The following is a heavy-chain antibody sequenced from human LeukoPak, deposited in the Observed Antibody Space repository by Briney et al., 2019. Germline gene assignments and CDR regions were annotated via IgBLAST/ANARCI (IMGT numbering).Heavy chain of an antibody. V-gene: IGHV4-59*12. CDR1: GGSISNKY. CDR3: ARDQYIYYDSSGYYDY. Sequence: PSETLSLTCTVSGGSISNKYWSWIRQPPGKGLEWIGYIYYSGNTNYNPSLKSRVTMSVDTSKNQFSLKLSSVTAADTAVYYCARDQYIYYDSSGYYDYWGQGTLVTVSS. CDR2: IYYSGNT. D-gene: IGHD3-22*01. J-gene: IGHJ4*02.